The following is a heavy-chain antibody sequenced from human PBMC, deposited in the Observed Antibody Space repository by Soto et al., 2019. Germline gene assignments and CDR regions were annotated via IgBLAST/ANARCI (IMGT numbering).Heavy chain of an antibody. CDR1: GYTFTGYY. D-gene: IGHD2-2*01. V-gene: IGHV1-2*04. J-gene: IGHJ6*02. CDR2: INPNSGGT. CDR3: ARDRLYCSSTSCYPIYYGMDV. Sequence: ASVKVSCKASGYTFTGYYMHWVRQAPGQGLEWMGWINPNSGGTNYAQKFQGWVTMTRDTSISTAYMELSRLRSDDTAVYYCARDRLYCSSTSCYPIYYGMDVWGQGTTVTVSS.